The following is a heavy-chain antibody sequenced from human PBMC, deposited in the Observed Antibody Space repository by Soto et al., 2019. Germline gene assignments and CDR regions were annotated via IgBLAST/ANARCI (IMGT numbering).Heavy chain of an antibody. CDR3: ARTKHYYYYGMDV. CDR2: IYYSGST. Sequence: SETLSLTCTVSGGSISSYYWSWIRQPPGKGLEWIGYIYYSGSTNYNPSLKSRATISVDTSKNQFSLKLSSVTAADTAVYYCARTKHYYYYGMDVWGQGTTVTVSS. CDR1: GGSISSYY. J-gene: IGHJ6*02. V-gene: IGHV4-59*01.